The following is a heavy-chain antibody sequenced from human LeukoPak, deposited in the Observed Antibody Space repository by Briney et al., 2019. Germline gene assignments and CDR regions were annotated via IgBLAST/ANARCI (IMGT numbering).Heavy chain of an antibody. V-gene: IGHV3-74*01. D-gene: IGHD6-19*01. CDR2: INSDGSST. Sequence: GGSLRLSCAASGFTFSSYWMHWVRQAPGKGLVWVSRINSDGSSTSYADSVRGRFSISRDNAKNTLYLQMNSLRAEDTAVYYCARDNIGSSKNWFDPWGQGTLVTVSS. CDR1: GFTFSSYW. J-gene: IGHJ5*02. CDR3: ARDNIGSSKNWFDP.